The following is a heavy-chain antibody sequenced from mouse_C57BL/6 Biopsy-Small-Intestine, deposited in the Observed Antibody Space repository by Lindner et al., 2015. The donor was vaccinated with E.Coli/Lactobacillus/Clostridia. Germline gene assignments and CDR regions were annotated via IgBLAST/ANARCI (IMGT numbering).Heavy chain of an antibody. CDR3: ARVEGDAFDI. Sequence: SVKVSCKASGYTFAAYYMHWVRQAPGQGLEWMGRINPNSGGTNYAQKFQGRVTTTRDTSISTAYMELSSLRSDDTAVFYCARVEGDAFDIWGQGTMVTVSS. V-gene: IGHV1-64*01. J-gene: IGHJ3*01. CDR1: GYTFAAYY. CDR2: INPNSGGT.